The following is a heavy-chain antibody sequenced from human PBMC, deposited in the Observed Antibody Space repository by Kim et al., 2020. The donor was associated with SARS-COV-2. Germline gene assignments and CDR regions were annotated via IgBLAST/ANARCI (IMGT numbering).Heavy chain of an antibody. CDR2: ISPNNGGT. CDR1: GYTFNGYY. Sequence: ASVKVSCKASGYTFNGYYMHWVRQAPGQGLEWMGWISPNNGGTKYVQKFQGRVTMTRDPSISTAYMELSSLRSDDTATYYCAREGAWNGLDVWGQGTTVTVSS. J-gene: IGHJ6*02. CDR3: AREGAWNGLDV. V-gene: IGHV1-2*02. D-gene: IGHD1-1*01.